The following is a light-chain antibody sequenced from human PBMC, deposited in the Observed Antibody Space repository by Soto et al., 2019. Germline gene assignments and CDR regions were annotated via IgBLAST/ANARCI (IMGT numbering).Light chain of an antibody. V-gene: IGLV7-43*01. CDR3: PLYFGAAHV. CDR2: GST. J-gene: IGLJ1*01. CDR1: TGAVTSDNS. Sequence: QAVVTQEPSLTVSPGGTVTLTCASSTGAVTSDNSPNWIQQKPGQAPRTLIYGSTNKHSWTPARFSGSPLGGKAALTLSNVQPEDDAEYYCPLYFGAAHVFGGGTKLTVL.